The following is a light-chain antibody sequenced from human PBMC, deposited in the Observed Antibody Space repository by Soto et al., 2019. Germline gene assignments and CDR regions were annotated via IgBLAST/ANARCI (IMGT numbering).Light chain of an antibody. V-gene: IGLV1-44*01. CDR3: AAWDGSLNGYV. CDR2: SND. Sequence: QSVLTQPPSASGTPGQRVTVSCSGSSSNIGSSSVNWYQQLPGSTPKLLIYSNDQRPSGVPDRFSGSKSGTSASLAISGLQSGDEAGYFCAAWDGSLNGYVFGTGTKLTVL. J-gene: IGLJ1*01. CDR1: SSNIGSSS.